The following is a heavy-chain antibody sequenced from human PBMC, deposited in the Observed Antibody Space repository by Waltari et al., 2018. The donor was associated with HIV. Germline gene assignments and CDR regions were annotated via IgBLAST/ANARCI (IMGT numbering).Heavy chain of an antibody. V-gene: IGHV7-4-1*02. CDR1: GYTFTIYA. J-gene: IGHJ6*02. CDR2: INTNTGSP. Sequence: QVQLEQSGSGLKKHGASVTVSCKASGYTFTIYAMTWVRQTPGQGHEGMGWINTNTGSPTYAQSFSGRFVFSMDTSVSTAYLQISSLESEDTAVYFCAKGISVSTTYYYSAMDVWGPGTTVAVSS. D-gene: IGHD6-19*01. CDR3: AKGISVSTTYYYSAMDV.